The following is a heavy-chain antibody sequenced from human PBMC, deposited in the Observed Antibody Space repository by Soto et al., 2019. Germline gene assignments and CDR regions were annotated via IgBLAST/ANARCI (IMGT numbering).Heavy chain of an antibody. D-gene: IGHD3-10*01. J-gene: IGHJ4*02. CDR2: ISSIGGST. CDR1: GFTFSSYA. Sequence: EVQLVESGGGLVQPGGSLRLSCATSGFTFSSYAMHWVRQAPGKGLEYVSAISSIGGSTCYANSVKGRFTISRDNSKNTLYLQMGSLRAEDMAVYYCARSGDNGSYFDYWGQGTLVTVSS. V-gene: IGHV3-64*01. CDR3: ARSGDNGSYFDY.